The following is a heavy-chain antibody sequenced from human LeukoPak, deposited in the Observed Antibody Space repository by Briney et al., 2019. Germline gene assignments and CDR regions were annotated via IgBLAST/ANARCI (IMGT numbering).Heavy chain of an antibody. J-gene: IGHJ4*02. D-gene: IGHD2-21*02. CDR1: GFTFSSYG. CDR3: AKDLCGGDCSYFDY. V-gene: IGHV3-30*18. Sequence: PGRSLRLSCAASGFTFSSYGMHWVRQAPGKGLEWVAVISYDGSNKYYADSVKGRFTISRGNSKNTLYLQMNSLRAEDTAVYYCAKDLCGGDCSYFDYWGQGTPVTVSS. CDR2: ISYDGSNK.